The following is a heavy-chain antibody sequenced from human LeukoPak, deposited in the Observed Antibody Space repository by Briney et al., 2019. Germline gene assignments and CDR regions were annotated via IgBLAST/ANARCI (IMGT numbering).Heavy chain of an antibody. CDR1: GGSISSYY. CDR2: IYYSGST. CDR3: ARDGGYSYGYPFDY. J-gene: IGHJ4*02. D-gene: IGHD5-18*01. V-gene: IGHV4-59*01. Sequence: PSETLSLTCTVSGGSISSYYWSWIRQRPGKGLEWIGYIYYSGSTNYNPSLKSRVTISVDTSKNQFSLKLSSVTAADTAVYYCARDGGYSYGYPFDYWGQGTLVTVSS.